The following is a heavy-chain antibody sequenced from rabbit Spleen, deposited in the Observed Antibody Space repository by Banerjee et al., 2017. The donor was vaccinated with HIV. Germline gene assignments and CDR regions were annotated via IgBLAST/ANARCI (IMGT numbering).Heavy chain of an antibody. CDR1: GFDISKYG. CDR3: ARFTGEAGYGYDNL. V-gene: IGHV1S47*01. D-gene: IGHD6-1*01. Sequence: QEQLVESGGGLVQPGGSLKLSCTVSGFDISKYGVTWVRQAPGKGLEWIGYIDPIFGVSYYATWVNGRFTISSHDAQNTLYLQLSSLTAADTATYFCARFTGEAGYGYDNLWGPGTLVTVS. CDR2: IDPIFGVS. J-gene: IGHJ4*01.